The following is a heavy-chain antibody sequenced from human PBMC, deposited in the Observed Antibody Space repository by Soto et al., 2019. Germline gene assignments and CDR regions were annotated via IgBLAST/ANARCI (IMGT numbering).Heavy chain of an antibody. D-gene: IGHD3-22*01. CDR1: GGSIISGGYY. Sequence: SETLSLTCTVSGGSIISGGYYWSWIRQHPGKGLEWIGYIYYSGSTYYNPSLKSRVTISVDTSKNQFSLKLSSVTAADTAVYYCARGYYYDSSGYYYRSYYFDYWGQGTLVTVSS. CDR2: IYYSGST. J-gene: IGHJ4*02. CDR3: ARGYYYDSSGYYYRSYYFDY. V-gene: IGHV4-31*03.